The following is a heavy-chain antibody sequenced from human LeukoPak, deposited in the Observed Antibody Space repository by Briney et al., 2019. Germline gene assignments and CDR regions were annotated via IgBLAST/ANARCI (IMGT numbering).Heavy chain of an antibody. CDR2: IYHSGST. Sequence: SETLSLTCTVSGYSISSGYYWGWIRQPPGKGLEWIGSIYHSGSTYYHPSLKRRVTISVDTSKNQFSLKLSSVTAADTAVYYCARDYAPYYYGMDVWGQGTTVTVSS. CDR1: GYSISSGYY. CDR3: ARDYAPYYYGMDV. V-gene: IGHV4-38-2*02. D-gene: IGHD4-17*01. J-gene: IGHJ6*02.